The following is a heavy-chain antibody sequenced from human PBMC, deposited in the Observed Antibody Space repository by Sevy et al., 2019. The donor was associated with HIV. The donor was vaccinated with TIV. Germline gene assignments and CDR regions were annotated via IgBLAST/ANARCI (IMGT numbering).Heavy chain of an antibody. CDR1: GFTFSSYW. CDR3: ARETGYSSGWYSWFDP. J-gene: IGHJ5*02. D-gene: IGHD6-19*01. V-gene: IGHV3-74*01. CDR2: INSDGSST. Sequence: GGSLILSCAASGFTFSSYWMHWVRQAPGKGLVWVSRINSDGSSTSYADSVKGRFTISRDNAKNTLYLQMNSLRAEDTAVYYCARETGYSSGWYSWFDPWGQGTLVTVSS.